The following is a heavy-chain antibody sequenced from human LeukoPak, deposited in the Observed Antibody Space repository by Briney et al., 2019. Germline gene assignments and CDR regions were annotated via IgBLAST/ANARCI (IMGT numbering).Heavy chain of an antibody. J-gene: IGHJ4*02. CDR1: GYTFTGYY. V-gene: IGHV1-2*02. CDR3: ARLPVIVGAWSPIDY. Sequence: GASVKVSCKVSGYTFTGYYMHWVRQAPGQGLEWMGWINPESGGTNYAQKFQGRVTMTRDTSISTAYMELTSLRSDDTAVYYCARLPVIVGAWSPIDYWGQGTRVTVSS. D-gene: IGHD1-26*01. CDR2: INPESGGT.